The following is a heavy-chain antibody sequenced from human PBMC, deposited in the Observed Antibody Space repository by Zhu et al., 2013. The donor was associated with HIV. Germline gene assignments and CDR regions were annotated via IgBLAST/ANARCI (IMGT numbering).Heavy chain of an antibody. J-gene: IGHJ5*02. CDR2: IYHSGNT. D-gene: IGHD1-1*01. CDR1: GGSISSGPYF. CDR3: ARDSRGEQQEARGWFDP. V-gene: IGHV4-39*07. Sequence: QVQLQESGPGLVKPSETLSLTCTVSGGSISSGPYFWGWIRQPPGKGLEWIGTIYHSGNTYYNPSLRSRVTISLDTSKNQFSLKLTSVTAADTAVYYCARDSRGEQQEARGWFDPWGQGILATVSS.